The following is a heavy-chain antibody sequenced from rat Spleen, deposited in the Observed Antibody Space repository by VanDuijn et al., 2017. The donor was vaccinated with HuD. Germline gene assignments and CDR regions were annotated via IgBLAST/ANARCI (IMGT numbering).Heavy chain of an antibody. CDR3: TAHGNRISRFAY. V-gene: IGHV5S10*01. Sequence: EVQLVESGGGLVQPGRSLKLSCAASGFTFSDYNMAWVRQAPKKGLEWVATIIYDGSSIYYRDSVKGRFTFSRDNAKSTLYLQMDSLRSEDTATYYCTAHGNRISRFAYWGQGTLVTVSS. D-gene: IGHD2-7*01. J-gene: IGHJ3*01. CDR2: IIYDGSSI. CDR1: GFTFSDYN.